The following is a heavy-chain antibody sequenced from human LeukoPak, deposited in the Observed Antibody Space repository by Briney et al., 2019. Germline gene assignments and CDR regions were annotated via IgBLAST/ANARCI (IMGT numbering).Heavy chain of an antibody. CDR1: GGSIGSTNYY. J-gene: IGHJ4*02. CDR3: ARGRALFD. D-gene: IGHD3-16*01. Sequence: SETLSLTCTVSGGSIGSTNYYWGWIRQPPGKGLEWIANIYYSGSTYYNPSLKSRVTISVDTSKNQFSLKLSSVTAADTAMYYCARGRALFDWGQGTLVTVSS. CDR2: IYYSGST. V-gene: IGHV4-39*01.